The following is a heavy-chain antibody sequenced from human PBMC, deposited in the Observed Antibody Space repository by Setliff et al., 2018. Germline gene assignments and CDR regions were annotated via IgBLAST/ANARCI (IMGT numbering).Heavy chain of an antibody. V-gene: IGHV4-39*01. CDR2: IYYSGST. CDR1: GGSISSSIYY. CDR3: ATRTYYDSNGYYYAIAGPFDI. J-gene: IGHJ3*02. Sequence: KLPEPLSLTCSVSGGSISSSIYYWGWIRQPPGKGLEWIGSIYYSGSTYYSPSLKRRVTISVDTSKNQFSLKLSSVTAADTAVYYCATRTYYDSNGYYYAIAGPFDIWGQGTMVTVSS. D-gene: IGHD3-22*01.